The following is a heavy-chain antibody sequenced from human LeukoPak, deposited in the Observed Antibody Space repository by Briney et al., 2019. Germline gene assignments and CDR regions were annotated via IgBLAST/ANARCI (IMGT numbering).Heavy chain of an antibody. V-gene: IGHV3-21*01. Sequence: GGSLRLSCAASEFTFSSYSMNWVRQAPGKGLEWVSSISSSSRYLYYADSVKGRFTISRDNAKNSLYLQMNSLRAEDTAVYHCARDHWDILTGYYIDYWGQGTLVTVSS. CDR2: ISSSSRYL. CDR3: ARDHWDILTGYYIDY. D-gene: IGHD3-9*01. J-gene: IGHJ4*02. CDR1: EFTFSSYS.